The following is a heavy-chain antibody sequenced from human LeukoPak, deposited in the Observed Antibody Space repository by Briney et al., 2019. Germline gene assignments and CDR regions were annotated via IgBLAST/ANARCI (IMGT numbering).Heavy chain of an antibody. CDR3: AREPGIAAAGTSYYYYGMDV. V-gene: IGHV4-59*01. D-gene: IGHD6-13*01. CDR1: GGSISSYY. Sequence: SETLSLTCTVSGGSISSYYWSWIRQPPGKGLEWIGYIYYSGSTNYNPSLKSRVTISVDTSKNQFSLKLSSVTAADTAVYYCAREPGIAAAGTSYYYYGMDVWGQGTTVTVS. CDR2: IYYSGST. J-gene: IGHJ6*02.